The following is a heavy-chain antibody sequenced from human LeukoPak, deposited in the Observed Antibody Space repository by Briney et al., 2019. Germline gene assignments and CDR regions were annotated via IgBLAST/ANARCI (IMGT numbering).Heavy chain of an antibody. CDR3: AASYSTSWPEIDY. Sequence: SETLSLTCTVSGGSITTYYWNWIRQPPGKGLEWIGTVYYSGSTYYNPSLESRVTLFVGTSKNQFSLKLSSVTAADTAVYYCAASYSTSWPEIDYWGQGTLVTVSS. D-gene: IGHD6-13*01. CDR1: GGSITTYY. V-gene: IGHV4-59*04. J-gene: IGHJ4*02. CDR2: VYYSGST.